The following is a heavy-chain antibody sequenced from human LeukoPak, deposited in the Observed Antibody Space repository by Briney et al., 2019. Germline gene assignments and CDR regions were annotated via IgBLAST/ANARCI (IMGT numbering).Heavy chain of an antibody. D-gene: IGHD4-17*01. CDR2: IWYDGRDK. Sequence: GGSLRLSCAASGFTFSSYWMHWVRQAPGKGLEWVAVIWYDGRDKYYADSVKGRFTISRDNSKNTLYLQMNSLRAEDTAVYYCARDHRTTVTVYYFDYWGQGTLVTVSP. J-gene: IGHJ4*02. CDR1: GFTFSSYW. V-gene: IGHV3-33*08. CDR3: ARDHRTTVTVYYFDY.